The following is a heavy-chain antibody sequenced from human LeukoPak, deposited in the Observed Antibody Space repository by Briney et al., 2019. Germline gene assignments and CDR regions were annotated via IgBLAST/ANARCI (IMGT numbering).Heavy chain of an antibody. CDR3: SAGTGRSDFDY. D-gene: IGHD1-1*01. CDR2: IKSETNGGTI. Sequence: GGSLRLSCAASGFTFSDAWVSWVRQAPGKGLEWIGRIKSETNGGTIDYAAPENGRFTLSRDDSKHTLDLQMNSLKTEDTGVYYCSAGTGRSDFDYWGQGTLVIVSS. J-gene: IGHJ4*02. V-gene: IGHV3-15*01. CDR1: GFTFSDAW.